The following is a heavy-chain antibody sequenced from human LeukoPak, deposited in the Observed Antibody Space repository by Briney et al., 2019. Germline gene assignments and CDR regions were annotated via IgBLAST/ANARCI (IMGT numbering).Heavy chain of an antibody. Sequence: GGSLRLSCAASGFTFNNYGMHWVRQAPGKGLEWVAFIRYNGNNQYYADSVKGRFTISRDNSKNTLYLQMNSLRAEDTAVYYCAKCSNIAARHYPFFDYWGQGTLVTVSS. CDR3: AKCSNIAARHYPFFDY. CDR1: GFTFNNYG. CDR2: IRYNGNNQ. V-gene: IGHV3-30*02. J-gene: IGHJ4*02. D-gene: IGHD6-6*01.